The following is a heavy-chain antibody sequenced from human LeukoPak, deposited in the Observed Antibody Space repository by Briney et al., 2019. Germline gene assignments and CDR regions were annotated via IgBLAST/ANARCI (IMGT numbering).Heavy chain of an antibody. CDR1: GFTFSSYS. CDR2: ISSSSSYI. D-gene: IGHD4-17*01. J-gene: IGHJ4*02. CDR3: ARGGRTTVY. Sequence: GGSLRLSCAASGFTFSSYSMNWVRQAPGKGLEWVSSISSSSSYIYYADSVKGRFTISRDNAKNSVDLQMNSLRAEDTAVYYCARGGRTTVYWGQGTLVTVSS. V-gene: IGHV3-21*01.